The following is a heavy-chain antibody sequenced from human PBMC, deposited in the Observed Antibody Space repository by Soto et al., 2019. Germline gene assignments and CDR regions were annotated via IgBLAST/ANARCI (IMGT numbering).Heavy chain of an antibody. J-gene: IGHJ4*02. CDR2: VSVSGGGT. CDR1: GFTFNTYV. CDR3: ARIGPYCGGDCYPDFDC. Sequence: PGGSRRRSCAASGFTFNTYVMTWVRQAPGKGLEWVSTVSVSGGGTYYADSVNGRFTISRVNSKNTMYLQMSNLRAEDTAVYFCARIGPYCGGDCYPDFDCWGLGTPVTVSS. D-gene: IGHD2-21*02. V-gene: IGHV3-23*01.